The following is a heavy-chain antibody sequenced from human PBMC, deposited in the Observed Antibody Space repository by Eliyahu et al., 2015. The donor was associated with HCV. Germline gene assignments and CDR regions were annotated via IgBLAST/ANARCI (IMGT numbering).Heavy chain of an antibody. Sequence: QVQLQESGPGLVKPSETLSLTCTVSGGSXTTSYWSXIRQPPGKGPGWIGYIHYSGRXNYNPSLKSRVTISVDTSKNQFSLNLTSVTAADSAVYYCASGGGGIAVAGTGGWFDPWGQGTLVTVSS. CDR3: ASGGGGIAVAGTGGWFDP. J-gene: IGHJ5*02. CDR1: GGSXTTSY. D-gene: IGHD6-19*01. V-gene: IGHV4-59*01. CDR2: IHYSGRX.